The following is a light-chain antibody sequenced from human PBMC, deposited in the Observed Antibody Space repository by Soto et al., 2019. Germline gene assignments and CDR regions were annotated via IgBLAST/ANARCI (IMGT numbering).Light chain of an antibody. CDR1: SGHSSYA. CDR3: QTWGTGIRV. J-gene: IGLJ3*02. CDR2: VNRDGSH. Sequence: QCVLTQSPSSSASLGASVKLTCTLSSGHSSYAIAWHQQQPEKGPRYLMKVNRDGSHTKGDGIPDRFSGSSSGAERYLTISSLQSEDEADYYCQTWGTGIRVFGGGTKVTVL. V-gene: IGLV4-69*01.